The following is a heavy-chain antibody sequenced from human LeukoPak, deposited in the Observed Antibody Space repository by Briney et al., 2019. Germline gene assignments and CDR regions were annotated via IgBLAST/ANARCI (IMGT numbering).Heavy chain of an antibody. Sequence: GGSLRLSCAASGFTFGSHAMTWVRQAPGKGLEWVSGIDGDGTNTYYADSVKGRFTVSRDNSKNTLYLRMNSLRANDTAVYFCAKEVTPYPQVITCFDYWGQGSLVTVSS. D-gene: IGHD3-22*01. V-gene: IGHV3-23*01. CDR3: AKEVTPYPQVITCFDY. CDR2: IDGDGTNT. CDR1: GFTFGSHA. J-gene: IGHJ4*02.